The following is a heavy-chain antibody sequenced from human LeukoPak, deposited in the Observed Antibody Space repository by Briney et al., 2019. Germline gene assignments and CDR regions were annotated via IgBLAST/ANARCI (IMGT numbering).Heavy chain of an antibody. D-gene: IGHD6-13*01. CDR1: GFPFSTYL. CDR3: ASERPSSSWYDY. CDR2: IKQDGIEK. J-gene: IGHJ4*02. Sequence: PGGSLRLSCAASGFPFSTYLMTWVRQAPGKGLEWVANIKQDGIEKYYVGSVRGRFTISRDNARNSLYLQMSSLRADDTAVYYCASERPSSSWYDYWGQGALVTVSS. V-gene: IGHV3-7*01.